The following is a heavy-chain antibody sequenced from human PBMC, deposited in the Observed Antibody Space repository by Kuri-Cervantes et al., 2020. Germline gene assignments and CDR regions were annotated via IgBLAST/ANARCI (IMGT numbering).Heavy chain of an antibody. CDR1: GFTFSSYW. CDR2: IKQDGSEK. V-gene: IGHV3-7*01. Sequence: GESLKISCAASGFTFSSYWMSWVRQAPGKGLEWVANIKQDGSEKYYVDSVKGRFTISRDNAKNSLYLQMNSLRAEDTAVYYCATYRGGGIGYYRLDYWGQGTLVTVSS. CDR3: ATYRGGGIGYYRLDY. J-gene: IGHJ4*02. D-gene: IGHD3-22*01.